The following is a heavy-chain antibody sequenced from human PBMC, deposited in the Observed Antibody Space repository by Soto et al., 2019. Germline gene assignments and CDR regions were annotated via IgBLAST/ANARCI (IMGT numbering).Heavy chain of an antibody. CDR3: AHLLGGCHTTSCSPLRFDS. D-gene: IGHD2-2*01. V-gene: IGHV2-70*12. J-gene: IGHJ4*02. CDR2: IDWDDDK. CDR1: GFSLSTSGMC. Sequence: SGPTLVNPTQTLTLTCTFSGFSLSTSGMCVSWIRQPPGKALEWLARIDWDDDKYYSTSLKTRLTISKDTSKNQVVLTMTNMDPVDTATYYCAHLLGGCHTTSCSPLRFDSWSQGTLVTVSS.